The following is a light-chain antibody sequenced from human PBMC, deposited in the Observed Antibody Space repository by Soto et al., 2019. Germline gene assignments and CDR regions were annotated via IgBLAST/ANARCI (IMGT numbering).Light chain of an antibody. CDR2: GAS. V-gene: IGKV1-9*01. CDR1: EGIVNY. Sequence: IQLTQSPSSLSASVGDRVTITCRASEGIVNYLACSQQQPGKAPKLLIYGASTLQGGVPSRFTGSGSGTDFTLSISSLKPEDFATYHCQQLFRYPLAFGQGTRLEMK. CDR3: QQLFRYPLA. J-gene: IGKJ5*01.